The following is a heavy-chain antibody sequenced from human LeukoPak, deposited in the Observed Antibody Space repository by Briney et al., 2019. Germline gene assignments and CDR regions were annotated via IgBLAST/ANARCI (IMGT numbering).Heavy chain of an antibody. J-gene: IGHJ4*02. CDR2: ISTSSSYI. CDR3: ARGAYGSGTSLGY. D-gene: IGHD3-10*01. Sequence: GGSLRLSCAASGFTFSDYTVNWVRQAPGKGLELVSSISTSSSYIYFADSVRGRFTISRDNAKNSLYLQMNSLRAEDTAVYYCARGAYGSGTSLGYWGPGTLVTVSS. V-gene: IGHV3-21*06. CDR1: GFTFSDYT.